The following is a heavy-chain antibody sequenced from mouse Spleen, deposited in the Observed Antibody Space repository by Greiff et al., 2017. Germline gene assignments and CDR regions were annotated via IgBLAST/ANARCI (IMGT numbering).Heavy chain of an antibody. CDR3: TTWDYGSSYVAY. V-gene: IGHV14-4*01. D-gene: IGHD1-1*01. CDR2: IDPENGDT. CDR1: GFNIKDDY. J-gene: IGHJ3*01. Sequence: EVQLQQSGAELVRPGASVKLSCTASGFNIKDDYMHWVKQRPEQGLEWIGWIDPENGDTEYASKFQGKATITADTSSNTAYLQLSSLTSEDTAVYYCTTWDYGSSYVAYWGQGTLVTVSA.